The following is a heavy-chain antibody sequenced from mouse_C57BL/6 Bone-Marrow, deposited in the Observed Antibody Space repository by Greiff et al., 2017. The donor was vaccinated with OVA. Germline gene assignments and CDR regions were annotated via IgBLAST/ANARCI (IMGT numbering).Heavy chain of an antibody. CDR1: YFAFMASA. V-gene: IGHV1-49*01. D-gene: IGHD1-1*01. CDR2: FTLYSDAT. Sequence: QVQLQQSGAELVRPGSSVKLSCKDSYFAFMASAMHWVKQRPGHGLEWIGSFTLYSDATEYSENFKGKATLTANTSSSTAYMELSSHTSEDSAVYYCARWNKFVTTVVAAGFAYWGQGTLVTVSA. J-gene: IGHJ3*01. CDR3: ARWNKFVTTVVAAGFAY.